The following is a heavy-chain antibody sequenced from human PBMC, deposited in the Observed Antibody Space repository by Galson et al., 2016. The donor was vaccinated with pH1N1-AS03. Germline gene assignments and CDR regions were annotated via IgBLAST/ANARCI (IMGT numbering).Heavy chain of an antibody. CDR1: GISFSNAW. V-gene: IGHV3-15*01. J-gene: IGHJ5*02. CDR2: IKSKIDDGTT. D-gene: IGHD6-13*01. CDR3: TRELGSSWYDGFSWFDP. Sequence: SLRLSCAASGISFSNAWMSWVRQVPGKGLEWVGRIKSKIDDGTTDYAAPVKGRFTISRDDSKNTLYLQMNSLKTDDTAVYYCTRELGSSWYDGFSWFDPWGQGTLVTVSS.